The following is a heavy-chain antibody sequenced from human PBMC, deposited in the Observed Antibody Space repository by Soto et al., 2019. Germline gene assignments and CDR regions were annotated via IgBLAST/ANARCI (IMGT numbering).Heavy chain of an antibody. D-gene: IGHD3-16*01. V-gene: IGHV4-39*01. J-gene: IGHJ4*02. Sequence: SETLSLTCTVSGGSISSSSYYWGWIRPPPGKGLAWIGSIYYSGSTYYNPSLKSRATISVDASKNQVSLELSSVTAADTAVYYGARHPRRNYVFDYWGQGTLVTVSS. CDR1: GGSISSSSYY. CDR2: IYYSGST. CDR3: ARHPRRNYVFDY.